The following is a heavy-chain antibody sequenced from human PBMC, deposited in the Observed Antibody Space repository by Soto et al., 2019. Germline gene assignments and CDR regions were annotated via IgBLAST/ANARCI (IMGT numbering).Heavy chain of an antibody. CDR3: AKTGQGHIAAAYYYYYYMDV. D-gene: IGHD6-13*01. CDR1: GFTFSSYA. J-gene: IGHJ6*03. V-gene: IGHV3-23*01. Sequence: EVQLLESGGGLVQPGGSLRLSCAASGFTFSSYAMSWVRQAPGKGLEWVSAISGSGGSTYYADSVKGRFTISRDNSKNTLYLQMNSLRAEDTAVYNCAKTGQGHIAAAYYYYYYMDVWGKGTTVTVSS. CDR2: ISGSGGST.